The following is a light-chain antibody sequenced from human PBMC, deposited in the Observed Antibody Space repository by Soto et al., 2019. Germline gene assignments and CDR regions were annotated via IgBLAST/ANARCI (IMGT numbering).Light chain of an antibody. V-gene: IGKV1-39*01. CDR3: QQYNNYWT. J-gene: IGKJ1*01. Sequence: DIQLTQSPSPLSASIGDRVAITCLASQSISTYLNWYQQKPGKAPKVLIYAASNLHSGVPPRFSGSGSGTEFTLTVSSLQPDDFATYYCQQYNNYWTFGQGTKV. CDR1: QSISTY. CDR2: AAS.